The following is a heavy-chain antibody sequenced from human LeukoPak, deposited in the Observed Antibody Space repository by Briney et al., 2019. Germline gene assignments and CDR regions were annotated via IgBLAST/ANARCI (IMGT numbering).Heavy chain of an antibody. CDR3: ARRGYRHYY. V-gene: IGHV4-39*01. CDR1: VGSISSSSYY. D-gene: IGHD5-18*01. Sequence: SETLSLTCTVSVGSISSSSYYWGWIRQPPGKGLEWIGSIYYSGSTYYNPSLKSRVTISVDTSKNQFSLKLSSVTAADTAVYYCARRGYRHYYWVQGTLVTVSS. J-gene: IGHJ4*02. CDR2: IYYSGST.